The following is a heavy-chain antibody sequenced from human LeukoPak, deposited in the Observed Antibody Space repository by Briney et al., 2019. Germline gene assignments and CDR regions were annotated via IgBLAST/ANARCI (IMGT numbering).Heavy chain of an antibody. CDR3: AKVGLTTGVYFQH. Sequence: GGSLRLSCATSGFTISSYAMSWVRQAPGKGLEWVSAISRSGDSTYSADSVKGRFTISRDISKNTLYLQMNSLRAEDTAVYYCAKVGLTTGVYFQHWGQGTLVTVSS. CDR1: GFTISSYA. J-gene: IGHJ1*01. CDR2: ISRSGDST. V-gene: IGHV3-23*01. D-gene: IGHD4-17*01.